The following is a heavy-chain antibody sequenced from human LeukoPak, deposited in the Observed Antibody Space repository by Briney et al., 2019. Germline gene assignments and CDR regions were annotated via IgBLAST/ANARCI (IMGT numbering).Heavy chain of an antibody. CDR3: ARDLTFTSGRGVY. V-gene: IGHV1-2*02. J-gene: IGHJ4*02. Sequence: GASVNVSCKASVYTFTAYYMHWVRQAPGQGLEWMGWINPNSGDTNYAQEVQGRVTMTRDTSINTAYMELSGLRSDDTAVYYCARDLTFTSGRGVYWGQGTLVTVSS. CDR2: INPNSGDT. CDR1: VYTFTAYY. D-gene: IGHD6-25*01.